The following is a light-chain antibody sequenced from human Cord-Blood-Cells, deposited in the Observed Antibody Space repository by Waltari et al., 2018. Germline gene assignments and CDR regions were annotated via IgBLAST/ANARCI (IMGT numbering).Light chain of an antibody. CDR1: SSDVGGYTY. CDR3: CSYAGSYTGV. CDR2: DVS. V-gene: IGLV2-11*01. J-gene: IGLJ3*02. Sequence: QSALTQPRSVSGSPGQSVTISCIGTSSDVGGYTYVSWYQQHPGKAPKLMIYDVSKRPSGVPDRFSGSKSGNTASLTISGLQAEDEADYYCCSYAGSYTGVFGGGTKLTVL.